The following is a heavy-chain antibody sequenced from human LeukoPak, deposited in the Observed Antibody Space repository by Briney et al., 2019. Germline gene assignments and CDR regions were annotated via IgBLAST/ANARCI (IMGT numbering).Heavy chain of an antibody. V-gene: IGHV4-59*01. Sequence: PSETLSLTCTVSGGSISGYYWSWIRQPPGKGLEWVGYISYSGSTNYNPSLKSRVTISVDTSKNQFSLKPSSVTAADTAIYYCARGRIAGLKGGMDVWGQGTTVTVSS. CDR1: GGSISGYY. CDR2: ISYSGST. D-gene: IGHD3-10*01. J-gene: IGHJ6*02. CDR3: ARGRIAGLKGGMDV.